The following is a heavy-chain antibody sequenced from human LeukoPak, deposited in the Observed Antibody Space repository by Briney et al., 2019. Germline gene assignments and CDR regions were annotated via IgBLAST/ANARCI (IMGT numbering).Heavy chain of an antibody. Sequence: GGSLRLSCAASGFTFSSYWMSWVRQAPGKGLEYVSGISSNGGSVYADSVKGRFTTSRDNAKNSLYLQMNSLRAEDTAVYYCARARVVTKWIDYWGQGTLVTVSS. CDR3: ARARVVTKWIDY. CDR2: ISSNGGSV. CDR1: GFTFSSYW. J-gene: IGHJ4*02. D-gene: IGHD2-21*02. V-gene: IGHV3-64*04.